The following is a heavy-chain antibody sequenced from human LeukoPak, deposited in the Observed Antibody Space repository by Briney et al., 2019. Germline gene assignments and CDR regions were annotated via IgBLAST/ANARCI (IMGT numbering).Heavy chain of an antibody. J-gene: IGHJ6*02. Sequence: PSETLSLTCTVSGGPISSYYWSWIRQPPGKGLEWIGYIYYSGSTNYNPSLKNRVTISVDTSKNQFSLKLSSVTAADTAVYYCARDPSSSWYGYYYGMDVWGQGTTVTVSS. CDR1: GGPISSYY. V-gene: IGHV4-59*01. CDR2: IYYSGST. D-gene: IGHD6-13*01. CDR3: ARDPSSSWYGYYYGMDV.